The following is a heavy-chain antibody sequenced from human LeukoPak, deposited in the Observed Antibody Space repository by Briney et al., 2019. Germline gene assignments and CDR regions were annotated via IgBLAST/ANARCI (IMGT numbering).Heavy chain of an antibody. D-gene: IGHD2-2*01. CDR2: MNPNTGTT. CDR3: ARGIVVVPAAHYYYYYHMDV. CDR1: GYTFSNYD. V-gene: IGHV1-8*03. Sequence: ASVKVSCKTSGYTFSNYDVNWVRQATGQGLEWMGWMNPNTGTTGYAEKFQGRVTFSRDTSKTTAYMEVSSLRSDDTAVYYCARGIVVVPAAHYYYYYHMDVWGKGTTVTVSS. J-gene: IGHJ6*03.